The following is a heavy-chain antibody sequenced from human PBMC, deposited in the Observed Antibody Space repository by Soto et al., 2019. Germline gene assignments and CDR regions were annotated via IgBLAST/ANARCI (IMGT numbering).Heavy chain of an antibody. Sequence: QVQLVQSGAEVKKPGASVKVSCKASGYTFTSYDINWVRQATGQVLEWMGWMNPNSGNTGYAQKFQGRVTMTRNTSIGTAYMVLSSLRSEDTAVYYSARWPDGYYYYGMDVWGQGTRVTVSS. V-gene: IGHV1-8*01. CDR3: ARWPDGYYYYGMDV. CDR1: GYTFTSYD. CDR2: MNPNSGNT. J-gene: IGHJ6*02.